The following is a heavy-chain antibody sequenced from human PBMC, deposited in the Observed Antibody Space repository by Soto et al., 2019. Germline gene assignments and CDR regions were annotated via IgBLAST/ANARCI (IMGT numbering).Heavy chain of an antibody. Sequence: EVQLVESGGGLVQPGGSLRLSCAASGFTFSSYDMHWVRQATGKGLEWVSAIGTAGDTYYPGSVKGRFTISRENAKNSLYLQMNRLRAGDTDVYYCARASLAWSLDPWGQGTLVTVSS. CDR1: GFTFSSYD. CDR3: ARASLAWSLDP. D-gene: IGHD3-3*01. J-gene: IGHJ5*02. V-gene: IGHV3-13*04. CDR2: IGTAGDT.